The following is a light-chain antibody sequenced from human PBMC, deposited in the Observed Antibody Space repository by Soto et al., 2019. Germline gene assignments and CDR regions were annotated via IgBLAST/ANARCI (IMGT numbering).Light chain of an antibody. CDR3: QQLNTFPLT. Sequence: DIQLTQSPSFLSASVGDRVTITCRASQGISSYLAWYQQKPGKAPKLLIYAASTLQSGVPSRFSGSGSGTEFTLTISSLQPEDFATYSCQQLNTFPLTFGQGTLLEIK. J-gene: IGKJ5*01. CDR1: QGISSY. CDR2: AAS. V-gene: IGKV1-9*01.